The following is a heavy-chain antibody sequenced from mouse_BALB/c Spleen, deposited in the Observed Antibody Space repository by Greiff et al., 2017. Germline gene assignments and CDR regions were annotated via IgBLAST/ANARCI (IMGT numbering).Heavy chain of an antibody. CDR2: IWGDGST. CDR3: AREYGSSYAWFAY. V-gene: IGHV2-6-7*01. J-gene: IGHJ3*01. Sequence: VKLMESGPGLVAPSQSLSITCTVSGFSLTGYGVNWVRQPPGKGLEWLGMIWGDGSTDYNSALKSRLSTSKDNSKSQVFLKMNSLQTDDTARYYCAREYGSSYAWFAYWGQGTLVTVSA. D-gene: IGHD1-1*01. CDR1: GFSLTGYG.